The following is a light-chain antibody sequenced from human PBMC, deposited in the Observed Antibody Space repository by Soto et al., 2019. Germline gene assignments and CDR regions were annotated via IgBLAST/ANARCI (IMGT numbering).Light chain of an antibody. CDR3: QQRTEWPPSIT. CDR2: DAS. CDR1: XVVSWY. J-gene: IGKJ5*01. V-gene: IGKV3-11*01. Sequence: ELVLRQSPATXSXXPXXXXXXXXSXXXVVSWYLDLAWYQQKPGQAPRLLIHDASSRATGIPARFSGSGSGTDFTLTITSLEPEDFTVYYCQQRTEWPPSITFGQGTRLEI.